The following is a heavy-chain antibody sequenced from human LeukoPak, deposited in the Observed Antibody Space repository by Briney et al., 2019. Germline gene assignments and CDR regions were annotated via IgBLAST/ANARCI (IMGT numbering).Heavy chain of an antibody. Sequence: SVKVSFKASGGTFSSYAISWVRQAPGQGLEWMGGIIPIFGTANYAQKFQGRVTITADESTSTAYMELSSLRSEDTAVYYCARINDYGDYGGYWGQGTLVTVSS. CDR2: IIPIFGTA. J-gene: IGHJ4*02. CDR1: GGTFSSYA. CDR3: ARINDYGDYGGY. D-gene: IGHD4-17*01. V-gene: IGHV1-69*13.